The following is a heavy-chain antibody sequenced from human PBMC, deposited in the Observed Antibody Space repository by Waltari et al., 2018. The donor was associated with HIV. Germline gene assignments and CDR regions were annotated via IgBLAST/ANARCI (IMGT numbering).Heavy chain of an antibody. D-gene: IGHD4-17*01. Sequence: QLQLQESGPGLVKPSETLSLTCTVSGGPISSSSHYWGWIRQPPGKGLEWIGSMFYSGNRYYNPSLKSRVTLSLDTSNNQFSLNLSSETTADTAVYYCARMVTTWAFDIWGQGTVVTVSS. CDR1: GGPISSSSHY. J-gene: IGHJ3*02. CDR2: MFYSGNR. CDR3: ARMVTTWAFDI. V-gene: IGHV4-39*07.